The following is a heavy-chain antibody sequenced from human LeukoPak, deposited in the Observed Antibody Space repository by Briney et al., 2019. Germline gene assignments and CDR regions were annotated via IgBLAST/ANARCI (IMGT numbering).Heavy chain of an antibody. D-gene: IGHD3-22*01. Sequence: SETLSLTCTVSGGSISSYYWNWIRQPPGKGLEWIGYIYYSGSTNYNPCLKSRVTISVDTSKNQFSLKLSSVTAADTAVYYCARGADSSGYYSIFYFDYWGQGTLVTVSS. CDR3: ARGADSSGYYSIFYFDY. V-gene: IGHV4-59*01. CDR2: IYYSGST. J-gene: IGHJ4*02. CDR1: GGSISSYY.